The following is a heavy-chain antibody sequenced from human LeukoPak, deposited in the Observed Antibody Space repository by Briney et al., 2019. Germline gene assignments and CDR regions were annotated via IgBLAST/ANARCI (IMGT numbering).Heavy chain of an antibody. CDR2: ISGSDGST. Sequence: GGSLRLSCTASGFTFSNYAMSWVRQAPGKGLEWVSTISGSDGSTYYADSVKGRFTISRDNAKNTLYLQMNSLRAEDTAVHYCAKDQGQAVVPRRFDYWGQGTLVTVSS. CDR1: GFTFSNYA. D-gene: IGHD2-2*01. V-gene: IGHV3-23*01. J-gene: IGHJ4*02. CDR3: AKDQGQAVVPRRFDY.